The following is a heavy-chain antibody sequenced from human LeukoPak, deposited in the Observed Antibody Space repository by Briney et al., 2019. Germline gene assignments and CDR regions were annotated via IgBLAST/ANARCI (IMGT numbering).Heavy chain of an antibody. CDR1: GYTFTNYG. Sequence: GASVKVSCKASGYTFTNYGINWVRQAPGQGLEWMAWISAYNGNSNSAQKLQGRVTVTTDTSTSTAYMELRSLRSDDTAVYYCARDPLVGAMGGRFYYFDYWGQGTLVTVSS. CDR2: ISAYNGNS. V-gene: IGHV1-18*01. D-gene: IGHD1-26*01. J-gene: IGHJ4*02. CDR3: ARDPLVGAMGGRFYYFDY.